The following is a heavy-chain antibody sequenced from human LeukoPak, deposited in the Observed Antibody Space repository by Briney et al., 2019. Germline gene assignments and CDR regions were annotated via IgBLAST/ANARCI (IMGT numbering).Heavy chain of an antibody. CDR1: GGTFSSYA. V-gene: IGHV1-69*05. J-gene: IGHJ4*02. CDR2: IIPIFGTA. CDR3: ARGQLLYIGFLLVDY. Sequence: SVKVSCKASGGTFSSYAISWVRQAPGQGLEWMGRIIPIFGTANYAQKFQGRVTITTDESTSTAYMEPSSLRSEDTAVYYCARGQLLYIGFLLVDYWGQGTLVTVSS. D-gene: IGHD2-2*02.